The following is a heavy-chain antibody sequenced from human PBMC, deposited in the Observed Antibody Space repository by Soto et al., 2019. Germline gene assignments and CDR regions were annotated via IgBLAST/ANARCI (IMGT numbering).Heavy chain of an antibody. D-gene: IGHD1-26*01. CDR3: VYYCSSSSYRADVYFQYGLDV. Sequence: GASVKVSCKASGYRFTGYGLHWVRQAPGQGLQWMGWINPKSGATNYAQKFQGRVTMTREMSTNTAYLELRGLRSDDTADDTAVYYCSSSSYRADVYFQYGLDVWGQGTRVTVSS. V-gene: IGHV1-2*02. CDR1: GYRFTGYG. J-gene: IGHJ6*02. CDR2: INPKSGAT.